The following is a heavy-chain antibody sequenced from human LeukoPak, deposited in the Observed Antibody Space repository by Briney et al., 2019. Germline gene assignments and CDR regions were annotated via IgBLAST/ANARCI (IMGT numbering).Heavy chain of an antibody. CDR2: INPSGGST. D-gene: IGHD4-17*01. V-gene: IGHV1-46*01. CDR1: GYPFTSYY. CDR3: ARAGDGDYALDL. J-gene: IGHJ2*01. Sequence: GASVKVTCKASGYPFTSYYMHWVRQAPGQGLEWMGIINPSGGSTSYAQKFQGRVTMTRDTSTSTVYMELSSLRSEDTAVYYCARAGDGDYALDLWGRGTLVTVSS.